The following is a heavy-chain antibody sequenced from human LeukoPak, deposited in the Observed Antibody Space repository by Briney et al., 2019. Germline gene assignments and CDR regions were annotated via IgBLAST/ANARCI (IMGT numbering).Heavy chain of an antibody. CDR1: EFTFDNYA. CDR3: ARAASGRYFDWLLPPDY. CDR2: ISGSGYYS. J-gene: IGHJ4*02. Sequence: GGSLRLSCAASEFTFDNYAMSWVRQAPGKGLEWVSVISGSGYYSYYADSVKGRFTVSRDNSKTTLYLQMNSLRADDTAVYYCARAASGRYFDWLLPPDYWGQGTLVTVSS. V-gene: IGHV3-23*01. D-gene: IGHD3-9*01.